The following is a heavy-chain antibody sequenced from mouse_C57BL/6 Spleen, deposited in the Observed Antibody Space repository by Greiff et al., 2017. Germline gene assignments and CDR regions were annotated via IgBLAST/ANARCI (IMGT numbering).Heavy chain of an antibody. J-gene: IGHJ2*01. CDR3: ARHRESKYYFDY. CDR1: GFTFSSYG. Sequence: EVQVVESGGDLVKPGGSLKLSCAASGFTFSSYGMSWVRQTPDKRLEWVATISSGGSYTYYPDSVKGRFTISRDNAKNTLYLQMSRLRSEDTAMYYCARHRESKYYFDYWGQGTTLTVSS. D-gene: IGHD1-3*01. V-gene: IGHV5-6*01. CDR2: ISSGGSYT.